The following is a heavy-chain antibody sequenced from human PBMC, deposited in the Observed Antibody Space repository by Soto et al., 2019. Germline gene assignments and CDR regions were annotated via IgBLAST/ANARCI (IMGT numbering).Heavy chain of an antibody. CDR2: IYYSGST. V-gene: IGHV4-59*01. CDR1: GGSISSYY. CDR3: ARRIAAAGTLFDY. D-gene: IGHD6-13*01. J-gene: IGHJ4*02. Sequence: QVQLQESGPGLVKPSETLSLTCTVSGGSISSYYWSWIRQPPGKGLEWIGYIYYSGSTNYNPSLTSRVTISVDTSKNQFSLKLSSVTAADTAVYYCARRIAAAGTLFDYWGQGTLVTVSS.